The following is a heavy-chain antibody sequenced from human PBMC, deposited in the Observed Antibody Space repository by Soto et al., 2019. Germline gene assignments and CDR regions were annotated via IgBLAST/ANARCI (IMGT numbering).Heavy chain of an antibody. Sequence: QVQLQESGPGLVKPSQTLSLTCTVSGGSISSGGYYWSWIRQHPGKGLEWIGYIYYSGSTYYNPSLKRRVTLSVDTSKNQFSLKLSAVTAADTAVYYCAGGLSSYPYYYYGMDVWGQGTTVTVSS. CDR3: AGGLSSYPYYYYGMDV. D-gene: IGHD6-6*01. V-gene: IGHV4-31*03. CDR1: GGSISSGGYY. J-gene: IGHJ6*02. CDR2: IYYSGST.